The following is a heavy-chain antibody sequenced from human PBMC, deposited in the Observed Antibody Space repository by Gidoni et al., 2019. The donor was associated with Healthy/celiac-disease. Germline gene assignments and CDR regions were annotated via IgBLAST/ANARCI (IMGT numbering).Heavy chain of an antibody. CDR2: IGTAGDT. V-gene: IGHV3-13*04. CDR3: ARGSDYYYGMDV. CDR1: GFTFSSYD. Sequence: EVQLVESGGGLVQPGGSLRLSCAASGFTFSSYDMHWVRQATGKGLEWVSAIGTAGDTYYPGSVKGRFTISRENAKNSLYLQMNSLRAGDTAVYYCARGSDYYYGMDVWGQGTTVTVSS. J-gene: IGHJ6*02.